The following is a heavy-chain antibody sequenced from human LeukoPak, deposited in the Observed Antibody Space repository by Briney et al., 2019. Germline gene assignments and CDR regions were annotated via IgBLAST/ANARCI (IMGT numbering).Heavy chain of an antibody. D-gene: IGHD2-2*01. CDR3: TRMTCSSTSCYQDAFDI. Sequence: GGSLRLSCTASGFTFGDYAMSWVRQAPGKGLEWVGFIRSKAYGGTTEYAASVKGRFTISRDDPKSIAYLQMNSLKTEDTAVYYCTRMTCSSTSCYQDAFDIWGQGTMVTVSS. J-gene: IGHJ3*02. CDR1: GFTFGDYA. CDR2: IRSKAYGGTT. V-gene: IGHV3-49*04.